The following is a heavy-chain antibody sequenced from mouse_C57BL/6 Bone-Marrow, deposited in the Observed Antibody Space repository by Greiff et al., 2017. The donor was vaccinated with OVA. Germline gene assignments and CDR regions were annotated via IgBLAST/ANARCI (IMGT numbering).Heavy chain of an antibody. J-gene: IGHJ3*01. CDR3: TTLRLLRGAWFAY. V-gene: IGHV14-4*01. CDR2: IDPENGDT. Sequence: VQLQQSGAELVRPGASVKLSCTASGFNIKDDYMHWVKQRPEQGLEWIGWIDPENGDTEYASKFQGKATITADTSSNTAYLQLSSLTSEDTAVYYCTTLRLLRGAWFAYWGQGTLVTVSA. D-gene: IGHD2-3*01. CDR1: GFNIKDDY.